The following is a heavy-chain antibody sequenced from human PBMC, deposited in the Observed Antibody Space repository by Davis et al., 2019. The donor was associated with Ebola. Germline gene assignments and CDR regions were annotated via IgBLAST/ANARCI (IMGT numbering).Heavy chain of an antibody. CDR2: MNPNSGNT. CDR1: GYTFTSYD. V-gene: IGHV1-8*01. CDR3: AKSFEGYYYYYGMDV. Sequence: ASVTVSCKASGYTFTSYDINWVRQATGQGLEWMGWMNPNSGNTGYAQKFQGRVTMTRNTSISTAYMELSSLRSEDTAVYYCAKSFEGYYYYYGMDVWGQGTTVTVSS. J-gene: IGHJ6*02.